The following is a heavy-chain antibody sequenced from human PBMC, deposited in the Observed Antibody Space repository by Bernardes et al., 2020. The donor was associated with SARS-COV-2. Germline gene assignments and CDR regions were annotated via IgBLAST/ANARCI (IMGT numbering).Heavy chain of an antibody. J-gene: IGHJ2*01. V-gene: IGHV3-23*01. D-gene: IGHD6-19*01. Sequence: GGSLRLSCAASGFTFSSYAMNWVRQAPGKGLEWVSGISGSAGTTFYADSVKGRFTIARDNSNNALFLQMNSLTAEDTAIYYCVKQSYPPLWFFDIWGRGTLVTVSS. CDR2: ISGSAGTT. CDR1: GFTFSSYA. CDR3: VKQSYPPLWFFDI.